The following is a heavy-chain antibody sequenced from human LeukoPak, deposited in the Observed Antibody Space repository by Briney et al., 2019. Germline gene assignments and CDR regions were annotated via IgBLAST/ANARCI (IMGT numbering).Heavy chain of an antibody. Sequence: GGSLRLSCAASGFSVSDNYMSWVRQAPGKGLEWLSVIYRGGTIFYADSVKGRFTISRDNSKNTLYLQMNSLRAEDTAVYYCAKGGVRHLGSLFFDCRGQGSLVTVSS. V-gene: IGHV3-53*01. CDR1: GFSVSDNY. J-gene: IGHJ4*02. CDR3: AKGGVRHLGSLFFDC. D-gene: IGHD2-8*01. CDR2: IYRGGTI.